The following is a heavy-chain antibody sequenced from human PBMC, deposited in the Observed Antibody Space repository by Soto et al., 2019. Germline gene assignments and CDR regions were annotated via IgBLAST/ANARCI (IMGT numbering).Heavy chain of an antibody. CDR2: IYDSGTT. V-gene: IGHV4-30-4*01. Sequence: QVQLQESGPGLVKPSQTLSLTCTVSGGSISSGDYYWSWIRPSPGKDLEWIGYIYDSGTTYHNPSLMSRVTISIVTSKNQFPMKLSSVTATDTAVYYWAISGGISVFFDYWGEGTLVRVYS. CDR3: AISGGISVFFDY. J-gene: IGHJ4*02. CDR1: GGSISSGDYY. D-gene: IGHD2-15*01.